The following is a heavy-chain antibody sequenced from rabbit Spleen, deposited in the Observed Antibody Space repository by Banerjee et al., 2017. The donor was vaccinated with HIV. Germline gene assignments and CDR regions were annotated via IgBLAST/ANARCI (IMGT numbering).Heavy chain of an antibody. V-gene: IGHV1S45*01. CDR2: IYTGNVKT. D-gene: IGHD1-1*01. J-gene: IGHJ6*01. Sequence: QQQLVESGGGLVKPGGSLTLTCKASGFDFSRGYDMCWVRQAPGKGLEWIGCIYTGNVKTYYATWATGRFTISKTSSTTVTLQVTRLTAADTTTYFCARDTSSSFSSYGMDLWGQGTLVTVS. CDR1: GFDFSRGYD. CDR3: ARDTSSSFSSYGMDL.